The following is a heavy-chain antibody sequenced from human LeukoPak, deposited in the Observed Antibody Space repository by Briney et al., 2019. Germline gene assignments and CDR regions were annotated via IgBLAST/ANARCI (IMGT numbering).Heavy chain of an antibody. J-gene: IGHJ4*02. CDR3: ARDVLLWFGELSRGVYFDY. D-gene: IGHD3-10*01. CDR2: ISAYNGNT. CDR1: GYTFTSYG. V-gene: IGHV1-18*04. Sequence: WASVEVSCKASGYTFTSYGISWVRQAPGQGLEWMGWISAYNGNTNYAQKLQGRVTMTTDTSTSTAYMELRSLRSDDTAVYYCARDVLLWFGELSRGVYFDYWGQGTLVTVSS.